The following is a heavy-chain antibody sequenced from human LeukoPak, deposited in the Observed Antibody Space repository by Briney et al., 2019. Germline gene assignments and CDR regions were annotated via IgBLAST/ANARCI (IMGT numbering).Heavy chain of an antibody. D-gene: IGHD3-22*01. CDR3: ARVGYYDSSDYDY. V-gene: IGHV4-39*07. J-gene: IGHJ4*02. CDR2: INHSGST. Sequence: PSETLSLTCTVSGGSISSSSYYWSWIRQPPGKGLEWIGEINHSGSTNYNPSLKSRVTISVDTSKNQFSLKLSSVTAADTAVYYCARVGYYDSSDYDYWGQGTLVTVSS. CDR1: GGSISSSSYY.